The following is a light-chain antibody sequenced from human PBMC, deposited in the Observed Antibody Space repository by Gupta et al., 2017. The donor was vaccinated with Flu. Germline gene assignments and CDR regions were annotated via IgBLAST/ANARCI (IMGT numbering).Light chain of an antibody. CDR2: SNN. CDR3: AAWDDSLNARV. V-gene: IGLV1-44*01. J-gene: IGLJ3*02. CDR1: SSNIGSKT. Sequence: QSVLXXPPSXXGTPGQRVTISCSGSSSNIGSKTVNWYQQLPGTAPKLLIDSNNQRPSGVPDRFSGSKSGTSASLAISGLRSEDEADYYCAAWDDSLNARVFGGGTKLTVL.